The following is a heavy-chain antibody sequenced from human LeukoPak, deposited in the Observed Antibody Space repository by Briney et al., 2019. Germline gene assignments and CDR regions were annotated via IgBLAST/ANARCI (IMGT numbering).Heavy chain of an antibody. CDR3: ARDRDGYNWADAFDI. D-gene: IGHD5-24*01. J-gene: IGHJ3*02. CDR2: INPSGGST. Sequence: ASVKVSCKASGYTFTSYYMHWVRQAPGQGLEWMGIINPSGGSTSYAQKFQGRVTMTRDTSTSTVYMELSSLRSEDTAVYYCARDRDGYNWADAFDIWGQGTMVTVSS. V-gene: IGHV1-46*01. CDR1: GYTFTSYY.